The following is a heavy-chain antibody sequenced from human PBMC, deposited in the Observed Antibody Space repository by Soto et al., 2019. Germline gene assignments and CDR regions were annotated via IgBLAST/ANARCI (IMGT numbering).Heavy chain of an antibody. D-gene: IGHD4-17*01. CDR3: ARDPLLYGDYNWFDP. V-gene: IGHV1-18*01. CDR2: ISAYNGNT. Sequence: ASVKVSCKASGYTFTSYGISWVRQAPGQGLEWMGWISAYNGNTNYAQKLQGRVTMTTDTSTSTAYMELRSLRSDDTAVYYCARDPLLYGDYNWFDPWGQGTLVTVSS. J-gene: IGHJ5*02. CDR1: GYTFTSYG.